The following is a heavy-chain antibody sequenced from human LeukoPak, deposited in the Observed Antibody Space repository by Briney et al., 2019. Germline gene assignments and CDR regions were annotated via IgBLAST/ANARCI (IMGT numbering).Heavy chain of an antibody. CDR3: ARTGYSSGWFNDH. J-gene: IGHJ4*02. CDR2: IYNDGST. V-gene: IGHV3-53*01. CDR1: GFRVRTHY. D-gene: IGHD6-19*01. Sequence: GGSLRLSCVVSGFRVRTHYMSCVRQAPAKGLEWVSVIYNDGSTYYSDSVKGRFAISRDNSKNALYLQMNSLRVDDTAVYYCARTGYSSGWFNDHWGQGTLVTVSS.